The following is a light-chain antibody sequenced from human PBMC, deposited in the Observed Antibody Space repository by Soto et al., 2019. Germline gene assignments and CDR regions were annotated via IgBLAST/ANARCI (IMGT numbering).Light chain of an antibody. J-gene: IGKJ5*01. Sequence: EIVMTQSPGTLSLSPGDTAALSCRASQSLGSDLAWYQQKPGQAPRLLIFGASARPTGIPDRFSGSGSGTDFTLTISRLEPEDFAVYYCQQYGSSITFGQGTRLEIK. CDR2: GAS. CDR3: QQYGSSIT. V-gene: IGKV3-20*01. CDR1: QSLGSD.